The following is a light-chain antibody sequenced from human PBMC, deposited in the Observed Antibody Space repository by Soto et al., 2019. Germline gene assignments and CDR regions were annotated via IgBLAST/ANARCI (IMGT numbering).Light chain of an antibody. J-gene: IGKJ1*01. CDR1: HSISSY. V-gene: IGKV3-20*01. Sequence: EIVMTQSPATLFVSPGERATLSCRASHSISSYLSWYQQKPGQAPSVLTDGATTRASGIPGRFSGSGSGTDFTLTISRLEHEDFAVYYYQQNGSSVTFGQGTKVDNK. CDR2: GAT. CDR3: QQNGSSVT.